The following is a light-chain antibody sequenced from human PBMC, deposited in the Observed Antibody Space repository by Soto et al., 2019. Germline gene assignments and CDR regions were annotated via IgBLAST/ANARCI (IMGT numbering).Light chain of an antibody. V-gene: IGLV2-14*01. Sequence: QSALTQPASVSGSPGQSITISCTGTSSDVGGYNFVSWYQQHPGKAPTLMIYDVSNRPSVVSHRFSGSKSGNTASLTISGLQAEDESDYDCSADTSSSTLVFGTGTKLTVL. CDR3: SADTSSSTLV. CDR1: SSDVGGYNF. CDR2: DVS. J-gene: IGLJ1*01.